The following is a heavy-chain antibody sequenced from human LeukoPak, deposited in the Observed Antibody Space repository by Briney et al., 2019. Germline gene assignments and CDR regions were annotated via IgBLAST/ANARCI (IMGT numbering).Heavy chain of an antibody. Sequence: PSETLSLTCTVSGGSISSSSYYWGWIRQPPGKGLEWIGSIYYSGSTYYNPSLKSRVTISVDTSKNQFSLKLSSVTAADTAVYYCARVSGYSSGWIDYWGQGTLVTVPS. CDR1: GGSISSSSYY. CDR3: ARVSGYSSGWIDY. D-gene: IGHD6-19*01. V-gene: IGHV4-39*07. J-gene: IGHJ4*02. CDR2: IYYSGST.